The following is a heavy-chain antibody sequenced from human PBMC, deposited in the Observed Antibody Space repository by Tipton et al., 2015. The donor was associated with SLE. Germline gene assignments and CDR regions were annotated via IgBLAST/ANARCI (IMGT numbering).Heavy chain of an antibody. Sequence: GSLRLSCAASGFTFSRYGMYWVRQAPGKGLEWVTFIRYDGSNTYYADSVKGRFTISRDDSKNTLYLQMNSLRAEDTAVYYCAKDISSGLISEGFDYSGQGTLVTVSS. D-gene: IGHD3-22*01. CDR2: IRYDGSNT. J-gene: IGHJ4*02. CDR1: GFTFSRYG. V-gene: IGHV3-30*02. CDR3: AKDISSGLISEGFDY.